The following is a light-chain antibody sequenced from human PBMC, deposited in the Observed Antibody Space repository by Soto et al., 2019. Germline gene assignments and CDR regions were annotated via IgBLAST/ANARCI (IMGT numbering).Light chain of an antibody. V-gene: IGLV2-8*01. J-gene: IGLJ2*01. CDR1: SSDVGGYNY. CDR2: EVT. CDR3: SSYAGNNRPL. Sequence: QSALTQPPSASGSPGQSVTISCTGTSSDVGGYNYVSWYLQHPGKAPKLIIYEVTARPSGVPDRFSGSKSGNTASLTVSGLQAEDEADYYCSSYAGNNRPLIGGGTKLTVL.